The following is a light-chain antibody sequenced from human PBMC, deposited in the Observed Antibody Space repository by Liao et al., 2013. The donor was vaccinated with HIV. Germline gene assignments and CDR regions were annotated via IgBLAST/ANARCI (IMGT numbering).Light chain of an antibody. V-gene: IGLV3-1*01. Sequence: GQSPVLVMYQDSKRPSGIPERFFASTSGNTATLTISGTQPVDEGQYYCQAWDSSTVIFGGGTTLTVL. CDR3: QAWDSSTVI. CDR2: QDS. J-gene: IGLJ2*01.